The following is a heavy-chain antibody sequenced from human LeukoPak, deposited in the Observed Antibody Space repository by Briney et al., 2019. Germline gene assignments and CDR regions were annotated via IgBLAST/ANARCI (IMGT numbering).Heavy chain of an antibody. D-gene: IGHD6-13*01. V-gene: IGHV3-11*01. J-gene: IGHJ3*02. CDR1: GFTFSDYY. CDR3: AREAPRGYSSSWSPPGDAFDI. Sequence: GGSLRLSCAASGFTFSDYYMSWIRQAPGKGLEWVSYISSSGSTIYYADSVKGRFTISRDNAKNSLYLQMNSLRAEDTAVYYCAREAPRGYSSSWSPPGDAFDIWGQGTMVTVSS. CDR2: ISSSGSTI.